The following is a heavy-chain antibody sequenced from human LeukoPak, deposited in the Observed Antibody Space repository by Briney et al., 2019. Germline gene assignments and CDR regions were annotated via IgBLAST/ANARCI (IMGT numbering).Heavy chain of an antibody. V-gene: IGHV4-31*03. D-gene: IGHD3-22*01. CDR2: MYYSGST. J-gene: IGHJ6*02. Sequence: PSETLSLTCTVSGGSISSGGYYWNWIRQHPGKGLEWIGFMYYSGSTYYNPSLKGRVTISVDTSKNQFTLKLSSVTAADTAVYYCAGVVRTLSGMDAWGQGTTVTVSS. CDR1: GGSISSGGYY. CDR3: AGVVRTLSGMDA.